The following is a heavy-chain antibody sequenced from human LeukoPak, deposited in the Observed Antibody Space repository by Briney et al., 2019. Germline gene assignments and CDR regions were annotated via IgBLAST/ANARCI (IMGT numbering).Heavy chain of an antibody. J-gene: IGHJ3*02. D-gene: IGHD3-22*01. CDR3: AKIFYMIVVEGAFDI. Sequence: GGSLRLSCAASGFTFSSYAMSWVRQAPGKGLEWVSAISGSCGSTYYADSVKGRFTISRDNSKNTLYLQMNGLRAEDTAVYYCAKIFYMIVVEGAFDIWGQGTMLTVSS. V-gene: IGHV3-23*01. CDR2: ISGSCGST. CDR1: GFTFSSYA.